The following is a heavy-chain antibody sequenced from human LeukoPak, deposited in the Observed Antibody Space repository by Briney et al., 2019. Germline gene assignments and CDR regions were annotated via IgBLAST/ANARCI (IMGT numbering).Heavy chain of an antibody. D-gene: IGHD5-18*01. CDR1: GFTFSSYS. V-gene: IGHV3-21*04. CDR3: ARDNGNKYGTFDD. Sequence: GGSLRLSCAASGFTFSSYSMNWVRQAPGKGLEWVSSISSSSSYIYYADSVKGRFTISRDNPKNTLYLQMNSLRAEDTAVYYCARDNGNKYGTFDDWGQGTLVTVSS. J-gene: IGHJ4*02. CDR2: ISSSSSYI.